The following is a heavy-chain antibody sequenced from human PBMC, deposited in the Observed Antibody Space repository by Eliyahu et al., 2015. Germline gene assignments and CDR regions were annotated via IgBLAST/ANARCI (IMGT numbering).Heavy chain of an antibody. V-gene: IGHV5-51*01. CDR1: GXSFPSYW. Sequence: EVRLVESGEEVKKTGESLRXSCQXSGXSFPSYWIGWVRQMPGKGLEWLAIIXPGDPDMRYSPSFEGRVTISADLSTTTAFLQWDSLRVSDTAIYYCVTLADYLGNFGFEHWGQGTRVTVSS. J-gene: IGHJ4*02. CDR2: IXPGDPDM. CDR3: VTLADYLGNFGFEH. D-gene: IGHD4-23*01.